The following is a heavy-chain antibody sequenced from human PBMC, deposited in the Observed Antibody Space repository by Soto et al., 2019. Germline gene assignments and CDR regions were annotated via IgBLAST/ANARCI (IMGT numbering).Heavy chain of an antibody. Sequence: GSLRLSCAASGFTFSSYAMSWVRQAPGKGLEWVSAISGSGGSTYYADSVKGRFTISRDNSKNTLYLQMNSLRAEDTAVYYCATDTIFGVVTRNSYYYYGMDVWGQGTTVTVSS. J-gene: IGHJ6*02. CDR3: ATDTIFGVVTRNSYYYYGMDV. CDR1: GFTFSSYA. V-gene: IGHV3-23*01. CDR2: ISGSGGST. D-gene: IGHD3-3*01.